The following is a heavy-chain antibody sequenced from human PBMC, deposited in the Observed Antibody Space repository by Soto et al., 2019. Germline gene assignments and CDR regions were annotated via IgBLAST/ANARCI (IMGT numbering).Heavy chain of an antibody. CDR1: GGSFSGYY. CDR2: INHSGST. V-gene: IGHV4-34*01. CDR3: ARGRHHPNSSGWSNFDY. Sequence: SETLSLTCAVYGGSFSGYYWSWIRQPPGKGLEWIGEINHSGSTNYNPSLKSRVTISVDTSKNQFSLKLSSVTAADTAVYYCARGRHHPNSSGWSNFDYWGQGTLVTVSS. D-gene: IGHD6-19*01. J-gene: IGHJ4*02.